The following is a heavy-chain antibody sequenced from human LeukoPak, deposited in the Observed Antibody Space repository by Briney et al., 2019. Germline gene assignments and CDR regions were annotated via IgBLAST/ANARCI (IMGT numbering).Heavy chain of an antibody. CDR1: GSTFRSTA. CDR3: AKTLGGCGGDCYPDPTFLY. J-gene: IGHJ4*02. V-gene: IGHV3-23*01. Sequence: GGSLRLSCAASGSTFRSTATSWVGQAPGKGLKWFSAFSVSGGSTYYADSVKGRFHISRDNSKNTLYLQMNSLRAEDTDVFYCAKTLGGCGGDCYPDPTFLYWGRGTLVTVSS. CDR2: FSVSGGST. D-gene: IGHD2-21*02.